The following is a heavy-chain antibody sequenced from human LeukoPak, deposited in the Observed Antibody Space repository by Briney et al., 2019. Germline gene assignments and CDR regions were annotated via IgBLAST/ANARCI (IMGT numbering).Heavy chain of an antibody. J-gene: IGHJ5*02. V-gene: IGHV1-2*02. CDR2: INPNSGGT. Sequence: ASVKVSCKASGYTFTSYYMHWVRQAPGQGLEWMGWINPNSGGTNYAQKFQGRVTMTRDTSISTAYMELGRLRSDDTAVYYCARDQDSGSYFQIDWFDPWGQGTLVTVSS. CDR1: GYTFTSYY. D-gene: IGHD1-26*01. CDR3: ARDQDSGSYFQIDWFDP.